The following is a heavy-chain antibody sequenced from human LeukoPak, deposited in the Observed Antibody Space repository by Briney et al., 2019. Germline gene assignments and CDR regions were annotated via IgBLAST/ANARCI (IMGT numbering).Heavy chain of an antibody. Sequence: SETLSLTCTVSGGSISSGDYYWSWIRQPPGKGLEWLGYIYYSGSTYYNPSLKSRVTISVDTSKNQFSLKLSPVTAADTAVYYCARDGILNWFDPWGQGTLVTVSS. D-gene: IGHD1-26*01. J-gene: IGHJ5*02. CDR1: GGSISSGDYY. CDR3: ARDGILNWFDP. CDR2: IYYSGST. V-gene: IGHV4-30-4*01.